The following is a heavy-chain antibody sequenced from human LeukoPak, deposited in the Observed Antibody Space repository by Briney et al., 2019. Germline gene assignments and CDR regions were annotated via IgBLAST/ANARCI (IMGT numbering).Heavy chain of an antibody. CDR1: GGSISSSSYY. V-gene: IGHV4-39*07. Sequence: KPSETLSLTCTVSGGSISSSSYYWGWIRQPPGKGLEWIGEINHSGRTNYNPSLKSRVTISVDTSKNQFSLKLSSVTAADTAVYYCARRPLGGNIPHDYWGQGTLVTVSS. D-gene: IGHD1/OR15-1a*01. CDR3: ARRPLGGNIPHDY. CDR2: INHSGRT. J-gene: IGHJ4*02.